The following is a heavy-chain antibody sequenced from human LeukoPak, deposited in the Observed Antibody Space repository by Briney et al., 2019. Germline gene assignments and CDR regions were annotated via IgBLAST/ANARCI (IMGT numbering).Heavy chain of an antibody. CDR3: AKDRGLVGATGAFDI. CDR2: ISGSGGST. D-gene: IGHD1-26*01. CDR1: GFTFSSYA. Sequence: GGSLRLSCAASGFTFSSYAMSWVRQAPGKGLQWVSAISGSGGSTYYADSVKGRFTISRDNSKNTLYLQMNSLRAEDTAVYYCAKDRGLVGATGAFDIWGQGTMVTVSS. J-gene: IGHJ3*02. V-gene: IGHV3-23*01.